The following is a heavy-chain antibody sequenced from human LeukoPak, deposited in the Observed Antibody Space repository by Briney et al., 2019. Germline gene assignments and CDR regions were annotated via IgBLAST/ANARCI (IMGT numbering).Heavy chain of an antibody. D-gene: IGHD3-10*01. CDR3: ARDGDYGTGSYYRGCIDS. CDR1: GYRFTSYY. J-gene: IGHJ4*02. CDR2: IHPRRGDT. Sequence: GASVKVSCKASGYRFTSYYMHWVRQAPGQGLEWMGWIHPRRGDTNYAQKFQGRVTMTRDTSISTAYLDLSSLRSDDTAVYYCARDGDYGTGSYYRGCIDSWGQGTPVTVSP. V-gene: IGHV1-2*02.